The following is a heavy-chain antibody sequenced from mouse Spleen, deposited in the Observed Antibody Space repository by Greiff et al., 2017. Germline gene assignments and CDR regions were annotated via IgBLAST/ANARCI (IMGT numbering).Heavy chain of an antibody. D-gene: IGHD1-1*01. CDR3: ARTPLDLRPFDY. CDR2: IDPSDSYT. V-gene: IGHV1-69*01. J-gene: IGHJ2*01. Sequence: QVQLQQPGAELVMPGASVKLSCKASGYTFTSYWMHWVKQRPGQGLEWIGEIDPSDSYTNYNQKFKGKATLTVDKSSSTAYMQLSSLTSEDSAVYYCARTPLDLRPFDYWGQGTTLTVSS. CDR1: GYTFTSYW.